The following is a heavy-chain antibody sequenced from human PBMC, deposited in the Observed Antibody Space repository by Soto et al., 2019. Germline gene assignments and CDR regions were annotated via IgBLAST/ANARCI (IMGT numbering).Heavy chain of an antibody. CDR3: ARDFSYRSSSGENWFDP. D-gene: IGHD6-6*01. J-gene: IGHJ5*02. CDR2: IIPILGIA. V-gene: IGHV1-69*04. Sequence: GASVRVSCKASGGTFSSYTISWVRQAPGQGLEWMGRIIPILGIANYAQKFQGRVTITADKSTSTAYMELSSLRSEDTAVYYCARDFSYRSSSGENWFDPWGQGTLVTVSS. CDR1: GGTFSSYT.